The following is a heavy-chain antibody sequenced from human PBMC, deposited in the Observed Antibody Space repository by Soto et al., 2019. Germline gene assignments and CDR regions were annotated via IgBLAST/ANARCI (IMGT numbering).Heavy chain of an antibody. CDR1: GGTFSSYA. CDR2: IIPIFGTA. Sequence: SVKVSCKASGGTFSSYAISWVRQAPGQGLEWMGGIIPIFGTANYAQKFQGRVTITADESTSTAYMELSRLRSDDTAVYYCARVYAYGSGSYLDYWGQGTLVTVSS. V-gene: IGHV1-69*13. D-gene: IGHD3-10*01. J-gene: IGHJ4*02. CDR3: ARVYAYGSGSYLDY.